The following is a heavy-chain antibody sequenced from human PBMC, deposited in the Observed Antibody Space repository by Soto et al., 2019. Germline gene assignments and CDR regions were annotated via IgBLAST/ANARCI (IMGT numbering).Heavy chain of an antibody. CDR2: MNPNSGNT. Sequence: GASVKVSCKDSGYTFTSYDINWVRQATGQGLEWMGWMNPNSGNTGYAQKFQGRVTMTRNTSISTAYMELSSLRSEDTAVYYCARGPRYCISTSCYASSSYDFDYWGQGTLVTVSS. CDR3: ARGPRYCISTSCYASSSYDFDY. V-gene: IGHV1-8*01. CDR1: GYTFTSYD. J-gene: IGHJ4*02. D-gene: IGHD2-2*01.